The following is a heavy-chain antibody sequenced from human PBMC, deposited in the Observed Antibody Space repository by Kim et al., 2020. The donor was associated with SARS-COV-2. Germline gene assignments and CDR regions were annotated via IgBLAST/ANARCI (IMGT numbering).Heavy chain of an antibody. D-gene: IGHD1-26*01. CDR1: GYSISSGYY. J-gene: IGHJ5*02. CDR3: ARDGYKSQGATT. V-gene: IGHV4-38-2*02. Sequence: SETLSLTCTVSGYSISSGYYWGWIRQPPGKGLEWIGSIYHSGSTYYNPSLKSRVTISVDTSKNQFSLKLSSVTAADTAVYYCARDGYKSQGATTWGQGTL. CDR2: IYHSGST.